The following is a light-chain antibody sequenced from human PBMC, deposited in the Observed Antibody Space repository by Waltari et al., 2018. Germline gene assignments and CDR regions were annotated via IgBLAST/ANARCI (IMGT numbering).Light chain of an antibody. CDR2: ATT. J-gene: IGLJ2*01. Sequence: QSVLTQPPSVSGAPGQRVTISCTGSSSNIGAGYDVHWYQQLPGTAPNLLIYATTHRPSRVPDRFSGSKSGTSASLAISGLQAEDEADYYCQSFDSSLTGSDVVFGGGTKLTVL. CDR3: QSFDSSLTGSDVV. CDR1: SSNIGAGYD. V-gene: IGLV1-40*01.